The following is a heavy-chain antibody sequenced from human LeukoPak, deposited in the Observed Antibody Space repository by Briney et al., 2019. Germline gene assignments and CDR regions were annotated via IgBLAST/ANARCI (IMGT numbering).Heavy chain of an antibody. CDR3: ARDPGYGAVDY. D-gene: IGHD5-18*01. V-gene: IGHV3-7*03. CDR2: MNGDGSNI. Sequence: GGSLRLSCAASGFTFSYSWMTWVRQAPGKGLEWVANMNGDGSNIYYVDSVRGRFTISRDNAKNSLYLQMSSLRAEDTAVYYCARDPGYGAVDYWGQGTLITVSS. CDR1: GFTFSYSW. J-gene: IGHJ4*02.